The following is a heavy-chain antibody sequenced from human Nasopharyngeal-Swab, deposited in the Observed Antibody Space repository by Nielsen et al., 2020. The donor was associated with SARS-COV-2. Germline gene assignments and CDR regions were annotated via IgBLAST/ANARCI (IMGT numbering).Heavy chain of an antibody. Sequence: SETLSLTCTVSGYSISSGYYWGWIRQPPGQGLEWIGSIYHSGSTYYNPSLKSRVTISVDTSKNQFSLKLSSVTAADTAVYYCARDGSSWYMFDYWGQGTLVTVSS. V-gene: IGHV4-38-2*02. J-gene: IGHJ4*02. D-gene: IGHD6-13*01. CDR2: IYHSGST. CDR3: ARDGSSWYMFDY. CDR1: GYSISSGYY.